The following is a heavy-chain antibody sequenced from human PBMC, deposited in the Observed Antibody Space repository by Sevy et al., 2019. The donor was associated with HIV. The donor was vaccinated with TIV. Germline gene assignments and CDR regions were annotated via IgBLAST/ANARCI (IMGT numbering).Heavy chain of an antibody. CDR3: VRLPSWIDAFDI. D-gene: IGHD2-15*01. V-gene: IGHV3-9*01. J-gene: IGHJ3*02. CDR1: GFTFDDYA. CDR2: ISWNSGSI. Sequence: GGSLRLSCAASGFTFDDYAMHWVRQAPGKGLEWVSGISWNSGSIGYADSVKGRFTISRDNAKNSLYLQMNSLRAEDTALYYCVRLPSWIDAFDIWGQGTMVTVSS.